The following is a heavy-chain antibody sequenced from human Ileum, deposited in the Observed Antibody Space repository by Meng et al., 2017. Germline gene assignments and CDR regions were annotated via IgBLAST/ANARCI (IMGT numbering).Heavy chain of an antibody. V-gene: IGHV1-3*01. J-gene: IGHJ4*02. D-gene: IGHD2-15*01. CDR1: GATFTSFV. CDR2: IHADNGNR. CDR3: ARDPSGGKFHYFDS. Sequence: QVQLVQSGPDVKRPGASGKVYCKASGATFTSFVIHWVRQAPGQRLEWMGWIHADNGNRKYSQKFQGRVTFTTDTSATTAYLDLSSLRSEDTAVYYCARDPSGGKFHYFDSWGQGTLVTVSS.